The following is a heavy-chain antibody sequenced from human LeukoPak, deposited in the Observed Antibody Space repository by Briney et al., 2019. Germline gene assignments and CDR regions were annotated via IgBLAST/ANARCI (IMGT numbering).Heavy chain of an antibody. CDR3: ARAFYDSSGYPFDY. D-gene: IGHD3-22*01. Sequence: SETLSLTCTVSGGSIRSYSWSWIRQPPGKGLEWIGYIYYSGSTNYNPSLKSRVSISVDTSKNQFSLKLSSVTAADTAVYYCARAFYDSSGYPFDYWGQGTLVTVSS. CDR1: GGSIRSYS. J-gene: IGHJ4*02. V-gene: IGHV4-59*01. CDR2: IYYSGST.